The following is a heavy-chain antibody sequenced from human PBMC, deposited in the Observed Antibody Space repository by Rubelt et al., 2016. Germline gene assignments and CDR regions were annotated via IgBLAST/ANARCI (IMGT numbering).Heavy chain of an antibody. V-gene: IGHV3-9*01. CDR3: AKDIATSSHYALDV. CDR2: IKWNSGSI. J-gene: IGHJ6*02. CDR1: GFTFDDYA. D-gene: IGHD6-6*01. Sequence: MQLVESGGGLVQPGRSLRLSCAASGFTFDDYAMHWVRQVPGKGLEWVSGIKWNSGSIGYADSVKGRFNNSKNSLDLKMNSLIAEDTALYYCAKDIATSSHYALDVWGQGTTVTVSS.